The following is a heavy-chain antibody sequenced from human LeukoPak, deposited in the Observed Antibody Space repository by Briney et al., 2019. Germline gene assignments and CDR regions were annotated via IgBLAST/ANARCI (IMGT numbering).Heavy chain of an antibody. V-gene: IGHV4-34*01. CDR2: INHSGTT. D-gene: IGHD3-10*01. Sequence: SETLSLTCAVYGGSFSGYYWSWIRQSPGKGLEWIGEINHSGTTNYNPSLKSRVTISVDTSKNQCSLKLSSVTAADTAVYYCARRYGSGSYYNWFDPWGQGTLVTVSS. CDR3: ARRYGSGSYYNWFDP. CDR1: GGSFSGYY. J-gene: IGHJ5*02.